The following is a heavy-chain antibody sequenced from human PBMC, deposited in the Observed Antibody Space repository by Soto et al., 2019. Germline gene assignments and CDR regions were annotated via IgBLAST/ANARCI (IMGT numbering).Heavy chain of an antibody. D-gene: IGHD3-16*01. CDR3: GRLIRHTSVAS. CDR1: GFAVRSTYF. CDR2: VHPDGNA. V-gene: IGHV4-38-2*01. Sequence: SETLSLTCVVSGFAVRSTYFWGWIRQPPGKGLEWIGSVHPDGNAYYPPSVLGRVTISVETANNQVSLRLSYVNAADTPIYYCGRLIRHTSVASWGQGPLLPVS. J-gene: IGHJ4*02.